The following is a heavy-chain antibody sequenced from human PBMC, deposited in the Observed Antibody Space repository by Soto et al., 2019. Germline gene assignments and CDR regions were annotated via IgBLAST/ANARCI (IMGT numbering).Heavy chain of an antibody. CDR1: GFTFSSNT. D-gene: IGHD6-19*01. Sequence: QVQLVESGGGVVQPGGSLRPPCAASGFTFSSNTMNWVRKAPGKGLEWVALISNDGSNKYYADSVKGRFTISRDNSKNTLYLQMNSLRTEDTAVYYCARGAGIAVAGTSFDYWGQGTLVTVSS. CDR3: ARGAGIAVAGTSFDY. J-gene: IGHJ4*02. V-gene: IGHV3-30-3*01. CDR2: ISNDGSNK.